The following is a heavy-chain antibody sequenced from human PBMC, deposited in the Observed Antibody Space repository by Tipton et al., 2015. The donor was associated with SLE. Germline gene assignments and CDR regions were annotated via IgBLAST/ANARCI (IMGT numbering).Heavy chain of an antibody. D-gene: IGHD6-19*01. CDR2: ISGSGGST. CDR1: GFTFSSYA. Sequence: SLRLSCAASGFTFSSYAMSWVRQAPGKGLEWVSSISGSGGSTYNADSVKGRFTISRDNSKNTLYLQMNSLRAEDTAVYYCAKDPFEAVADYWYFDLWGRGTLVTVSS. CDR3: AKDPFEAVADYWYFDL. V-gene: IGHV3-23*01. J-gene: IGHJ2*01.